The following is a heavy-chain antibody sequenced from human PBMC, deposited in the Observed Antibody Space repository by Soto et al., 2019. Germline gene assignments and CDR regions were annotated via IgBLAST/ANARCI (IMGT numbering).Heavy chain of an antibody. CDR3: ARDSVDSAMAAFYYYGMDV. CDR1: GFTFSSYW. CDR2: IKEDGSEK. J-gene: IGHJ6*02. Sequence: GGSLRLSCAASGFTFSSYWMSWVRQAPGKRLEWVANIKEDGSEKHYVDFMKGRFTISRDNAKNSLSLQMNSLRAEDTAVYYCARDSVDSAMAAFYYYGMDVWGQGTSVTVSS. V-gene: IGHV3-7*01. D-gene: IGHD5-18*01.